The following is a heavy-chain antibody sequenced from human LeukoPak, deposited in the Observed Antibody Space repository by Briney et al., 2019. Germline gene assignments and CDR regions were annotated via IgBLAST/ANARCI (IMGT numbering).Heavy chain of an antibody. J-gene: IGHJ4*02. D-gene: IGHD1-26*01. V-gene: IGHV3-21*01. CDR3: ARDPPLYSGSYYADY. Sequence: GGSLRLSCAASGFTFSSYSMNWVRQAPGKGLEWVSSISSSSSYIYYADSVKGRFTISRDNAKNSLYLQMNSLRAEDTAVYYCARDPPLYSGSYYADYWGQGTLVTVSS. CDR2: ISSSSSYI. CDR1: GFTFSSYS.